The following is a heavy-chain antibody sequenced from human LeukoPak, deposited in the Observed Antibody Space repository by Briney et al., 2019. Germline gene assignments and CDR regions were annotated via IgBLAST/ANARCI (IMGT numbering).Heavy chain of an antibody. J-gene: IGHJ4*02. V-gene: IGHV4-39*01. CDR1: GGSISLSNYY. D-gene: IGHD3-22*01. CDR2: IYYSGST. Sequence: PSETLSLTCTVSGGSISLSNYYWGRNRQPPGKGLDWIGTIYYSGSTYYNPSLKSRVTISVDTSKNQFSLRLTSVTAADTAVYFCARHPYDSSGYFWPYFDYWGQGTLVIASS. CDR3: ARHPYDSSGYFWPYFDY.